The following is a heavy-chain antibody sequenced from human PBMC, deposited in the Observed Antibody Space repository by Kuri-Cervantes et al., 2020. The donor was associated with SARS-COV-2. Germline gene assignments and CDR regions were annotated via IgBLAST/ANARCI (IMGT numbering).Heavy chain of an antibody. CDR3: ARTRTAFPYSSGWAFDY. Sequence: GESLKISCAASGFTFSSYWMSWVRQAPEKGLEWVANIKQDGSEKYYVDSVKGRFTISRDNAKNSLYLQMNSLRAEDTAVYYCARTRTAFPYSSGWAFDYWGQGTLVTVSS. CDR1: GFTFSSYW. V-gene: IGHV3-7*01. J-gene: IGHJ4*02. CDR2: IKQDGSEK. D-gene: IGHD6-19*01.